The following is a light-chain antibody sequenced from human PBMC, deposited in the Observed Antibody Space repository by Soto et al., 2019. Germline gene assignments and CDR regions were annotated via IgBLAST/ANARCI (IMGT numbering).Light chain of an antibody. V-gene: IGKV3-20*01. J-gene: IGKJ5*01. CDR1: QSISSTS. CDR2: GAS. CDR3: QQYGNSPFT. Sequence: ELGLTQSPGTLSLSPGERATLSCRASQSISSTSLAWYQQKPGQAPRLLIYGASTRATGIPDRFSGSESGTDFTLTISRLEPEDFVVYYCQQYGNSPFTFGQGTRLEIK.